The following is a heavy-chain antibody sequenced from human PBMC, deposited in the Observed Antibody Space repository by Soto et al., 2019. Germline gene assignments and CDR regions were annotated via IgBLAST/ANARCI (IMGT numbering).Heavy chain of an antibody. Sequence: ASVKVSCTASGYTFTSYGISRVRQAPGQGLEWMGWISAYNGNTNYAQKLQGRVTMTTDTSTRTAYTELRSLRSDDTAVYYCARERGRGTICSTHYYDYWCQGTLVTVSS. V-gene: IGHV1-18*01. J-gene: IGHJ4*02. CDR2: ISAYNGNT. D-gene: IGHD2-2*01. CDR3: ARERGRGTICSTHYYDY. CDR1: GYTFTSYG.